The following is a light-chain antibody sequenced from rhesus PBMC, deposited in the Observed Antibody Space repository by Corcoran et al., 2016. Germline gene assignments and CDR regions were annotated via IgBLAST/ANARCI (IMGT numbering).Light chain of an antibody. CDR3: QQYYSSPYS. V-gene: IGKV4-1*01. J-gene: IGKJ2*01. CDR1: QSLLYRSNNKNY. CDR2: LAY. Sequence: DIVMTQSPDSLAVSLGERVTINCKSSQSLLYRSNNKNYLAWYQQKPGQFPKLLIYLAYTRESGVPNRYSGSGSGTDFTLTISGLQAEDVAVYYCQQYYSSPYSFGQGTKVEIK.